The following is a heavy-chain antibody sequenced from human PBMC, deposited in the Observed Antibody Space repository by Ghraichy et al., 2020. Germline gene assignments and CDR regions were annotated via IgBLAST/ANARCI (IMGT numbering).Heavy chain of an antibody. Sequence: GESLRLSCAASGFTFSIYEMNWVRQAPGKGLEWISYISDSGKTAYYADSVKGRFTISRDNAENSLYLQMNNLRVEDTALYYCARGTRRIGSSGTSWFDPWGQGTLVTVSS. CDR1: GFTFSIYE. D-gene: IGHD6-13*01. V-gene: IGHV3-48*03. CDR2: ISDSGKTA. CDR3: ARGTRRIGSSGTSWFDP. J-gene: IGHJ5*02.